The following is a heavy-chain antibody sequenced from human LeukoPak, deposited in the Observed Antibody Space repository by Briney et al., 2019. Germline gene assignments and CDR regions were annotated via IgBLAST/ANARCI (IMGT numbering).Heavy chain of an antibody. CDR2: ISGGGGST. CDR1: GFTFSTYS. Sequence: GGSLRLSCAASGFTFSTYSMNWVRQAPGKGLEWVSTISGGGGSTYYADSVKGRFTIARDNSKNTLYLQVNSLRAEDTAVYYCAKGGKWDVTPFDYWGQGTLVTVSS. J-gene: IGHJ4*02. CDR3: AKGGKWDVTPFDY. V-gene: IGHV3-23*01. D-gene: IGHD1-26*01.